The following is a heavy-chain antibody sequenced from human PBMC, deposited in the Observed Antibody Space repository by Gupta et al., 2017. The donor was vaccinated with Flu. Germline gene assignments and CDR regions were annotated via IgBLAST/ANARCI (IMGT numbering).Heavy chain of an antibody. CDR1: YA. CDR2: ISWNSGSI. CDR3: AKDIFYEATIHDAFDI. Sequence: YAMHWVRQAPGKGLEWVSGISWNSGSIGYADSVKGRFTISRDNAKNSLYLQMNSLRAEDTALYYCAKDIFYEATIHDAFDIWCQGPMVTVYS. J-gene: IGHJ3*02. D-gene: IGHD5-12*01. V-gene: IGHV3-9*01.